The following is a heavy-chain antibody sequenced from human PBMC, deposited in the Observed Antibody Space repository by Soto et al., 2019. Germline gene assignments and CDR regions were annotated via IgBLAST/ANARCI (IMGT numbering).Heavy chain of an antibody. Sequence: QVQLVQSGAEVKKPGASVKVSCKASGYTFTSYAMHWVRQAPGQRLEWMGWINAGNGNTKYSQKFQGRVTITRDTPASTAYMELRSLRSEDTAVYYCARGYGGPIGWFDPWGQGTLVTVSS. D-gene: IGHD3-16*01. V-gene: IGHV1-3*01. CDR1: GYTFTSYA. CDR2: INAGNGNT. J-gene: IGHJ5*02. CDR3: ARGYGGPIGWFDP.